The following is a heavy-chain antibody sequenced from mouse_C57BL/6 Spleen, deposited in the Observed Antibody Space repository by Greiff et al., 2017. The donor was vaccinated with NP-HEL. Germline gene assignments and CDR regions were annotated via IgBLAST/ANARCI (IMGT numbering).Heavy chain of an antibody. CDR1: GFTFSSYA. CDR2: ISDGGSYT. J-gene: IGHJ2*01. Sequence: EVKLMESGGGLVKPGGSLKLSCAASGFTFSSYAMSWVRQTPEKRLEWVATISDGGSYTYYPDNVKGRFTISRDNAKNNLYLQMSHLKSEDTAMYYCARDPSDGYYDYWGQGTTLTVSS. D-gene: IGHD2-3*01. V-gene: IGHV5-4*01. CDR3: ARDPSDGYYDY.